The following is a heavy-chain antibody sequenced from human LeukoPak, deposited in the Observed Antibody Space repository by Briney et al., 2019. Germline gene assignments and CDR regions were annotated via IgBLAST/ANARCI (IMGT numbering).Heavy chain of an antibody. CDR2: IYTSGST. V-gene: IGHV4-61*02. CDR3: ARDEEDGYNSGIDY. Sequence: SETLSLTCTVSGGSISSGSYYWSWIRQPAGKGLEWLGRIYTSGSTNYNPSLKSRVTISVDTSKNQFSLKLSSVTAADTAVYYCARDEEDGYNSGIDYWGQGTLVTVSS. D-gene: IGHD5-24*01. CDR1: GGSISSGSYY. J-gene: IGHJ4*02.